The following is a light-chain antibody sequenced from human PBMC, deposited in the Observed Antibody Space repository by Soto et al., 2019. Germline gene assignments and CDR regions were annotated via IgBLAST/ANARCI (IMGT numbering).Light chain of an antibody. Sequence: QSALTQPASVSGSPGQSITISCTGTSSDVGGYNYVSWYQQHPGKAPNLIIYDISNRPSGVSNLFSGSNSGNTASLTISGLQAEDEADYYCSSYTSSSTRVFGTGTKVTVL. CDR2: DIS. V-gene: IGLV2-14*01. CDR3: SSYTSSSTRV. J-gene: IGLJ1*01. CDR1: SSDVGGYNY.